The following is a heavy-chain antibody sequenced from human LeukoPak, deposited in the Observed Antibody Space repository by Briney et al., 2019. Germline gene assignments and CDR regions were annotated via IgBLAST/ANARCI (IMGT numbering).Heavy chain of an antibody. V-gene: IGHV3-30*04. Sequence: GGSLRLSCAASGFTFSSYAMHWVRQAPGKGLEWVAVKSYDGSNKYYADSVKGRFTISRDNSKNTLYLQMNSLRAEDTAVYYCARGRTGYGSGSYPPYFDYWGQGTLVTVSS. CDR1: GFTFSSYA. CDR2: KSYDGSNK. CDR3: ARGRTGYGSGSYPPYFDY. J-gene: IGHJ4*02. D-gene: IGHD3-10*01.